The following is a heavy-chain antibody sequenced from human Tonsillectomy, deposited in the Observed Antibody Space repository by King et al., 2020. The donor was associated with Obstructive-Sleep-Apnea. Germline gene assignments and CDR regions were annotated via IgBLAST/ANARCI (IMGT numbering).Heavy chain of an antibody. Sequence: VPLVESGGGLVQPGGSLRLSCAASGFTVSSSYINWVRQAPGKGLEWVSVIYSSGTTHYTDSLKGRFTISRHNSNNTVHLQMNSLRAEDTAVYYCARDRYDYGLDNSTLHYYGMDVWGQGTTVIVS. CDR1: GFTVSSSY. J-gene: IGHJ6*02. CDR2: IYSSGTT. CDR3: ARDRYDYGLDNSTLHYYGMDV. D-gene: IGHD3-16*01. V-gene: IGHV3-53*04.